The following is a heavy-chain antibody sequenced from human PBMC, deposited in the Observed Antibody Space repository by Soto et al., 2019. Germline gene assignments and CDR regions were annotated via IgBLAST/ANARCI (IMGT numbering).Heavy chain of an antibody. V-gene: IGHV3-21*01. Sequence: EVQLVESGGGLVKPGGSLRLSCAASGFTFSSYRMNWVRQAPGKGLEWVSSISSSSSYIYYADSVKGRFTISRDNAKNSLYLQMTSLRAEDTAVYYCARAQRITIFGVVSTGLPNGAFDIWGQGTMVTVSS. CDR3: ARAQRITIFGVVSTGLPNGAFDI. D-gene: IGHD3-3*01. CDR1: GFTFSSYR. CDR2: ISSSSSYI. J-gene: IGHJ3*02.